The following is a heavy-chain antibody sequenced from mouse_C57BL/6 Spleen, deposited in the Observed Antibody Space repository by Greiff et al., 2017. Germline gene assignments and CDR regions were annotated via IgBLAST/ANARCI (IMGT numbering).Heavy chain of an antibody. CDR1: GFTFTDYY. V-gene: IGHV7-3*01. CDR3: ARYRDYDYSWYFDV. Sequence: EVQVVESGGGLVQPGGSLSLSCAASGFTFTDYYMSWVRQPPGKALEWLGFIRNKANGYTTEYSASVKGRFTISRDNSQSILYLQMNALRAEDSATYYCARYRDYDYSWYFDVWGTGTTVTVSS. J-gene: IGHJ1*03. D-gene: IGHD2-4*01. CDR2: IRNKANGYTT.